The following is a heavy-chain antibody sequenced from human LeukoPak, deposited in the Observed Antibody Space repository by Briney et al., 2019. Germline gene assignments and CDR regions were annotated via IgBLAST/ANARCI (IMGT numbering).Heavy chain of an antibody. CDR1: GVSISNYY. CDR2: INHSGST. CDR3: ATYDSSGYYCHY. V-gene: IGHV4-34*01. Sequence: PSETLSLTCSVSGVSISNYYWSWIRQPPGKGLEWIGEINHSGSTNYNPSLKSRVTISVDTSKNQFSLKLSSVTAADTAVYYCATYDSSGYYCHYWGQGTLVTVSS. D-gene: IGHD3-22*01. J-gene: IGHJ4*02.